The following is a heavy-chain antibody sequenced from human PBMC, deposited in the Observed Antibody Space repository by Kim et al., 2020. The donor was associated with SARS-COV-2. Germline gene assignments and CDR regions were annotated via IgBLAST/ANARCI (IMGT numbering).Heavy chain of an antibody. J-gene: IGHJ6*02. CDR3: AKDPTYRMTSGMDV. V-gene: IGHV3-23*01. CDR1: GFTFSSYA. Sequence: GGSLRLSCAASGFTFSSYAMSWVRQAPGKGLEWVSAISGSGGSTYYADSVKGRFTISRDNSKNTLYLQMNSLRAEDTAVYYCAKDPTYRMTSGMDVWGQGTTVTVSS. D-gene: IGHD1-26*01. CDR2: ISGSGGST.